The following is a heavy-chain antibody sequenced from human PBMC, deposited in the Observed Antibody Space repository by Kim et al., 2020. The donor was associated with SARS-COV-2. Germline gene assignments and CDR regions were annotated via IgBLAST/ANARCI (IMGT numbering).Heavy chain of an antibody. J-gene: IGHJ5*02. CDR2: VYDSGSN. Sequence: SETLSLTCTVSGGSISSGGYYWSWIRQHKGKGLVWIGYVYDSGSNNYNPSLKSRVTISVDTYKNQFSLKLSSVTAADTAVYDCARGKQQLDANWFDPWGQGILVTVSS. D-gene: IGHD6-13*01. V-gene: IGHV4-31*03. CDR3: ARGKQQLDANWFDP. CDR1: GGSISSGGYY.